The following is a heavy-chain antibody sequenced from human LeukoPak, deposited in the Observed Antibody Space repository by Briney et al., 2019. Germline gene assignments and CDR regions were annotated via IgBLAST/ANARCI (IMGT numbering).Heavy chain of an antibody. D-gene: IGHD2-2*01. CDR1: GGSFSGYY. J-gene: IGHJ5*02. CDR2: INHSGST. Sequence: SETLSLTGAVYGGSFSGYYWSWIRQPPGKGLEWIGEINHSGSTNYNPSLKSRVTISVDTSKNQFSLKLSSVTAADTAVYYCARGAEDIVVVPAAGNWFDPWGQGTLVTVSS. V-gene: IGHV4-34*01. CDR3: ARGAEDIVVVPAAGNWFDP.